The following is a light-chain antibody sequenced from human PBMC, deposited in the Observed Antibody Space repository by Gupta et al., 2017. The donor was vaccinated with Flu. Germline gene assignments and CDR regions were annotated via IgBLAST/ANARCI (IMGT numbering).Light chain of an antibody. Sequence: SALTQPAPVSGSPGQSITISCTGTIGDVGGYNYVSWYQFLPGKAPKLILYEVSVRPSGVSNRFSGSKSGNTASLTISGLQAGDEGEYYCSAYTSVSTPLFGSGTEVTVL. J-gene: IGLJ1*01. CDR2: EVS. CDR3: SAYTSVSTPL. CDR1: IGDVGGYNY. V-gene: IGLV2-14*01.